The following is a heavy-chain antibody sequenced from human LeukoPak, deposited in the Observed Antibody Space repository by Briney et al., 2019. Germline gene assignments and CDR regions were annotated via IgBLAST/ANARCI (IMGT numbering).Heavy chain of an antibody. CDR2: SNGVGGWT. J-gene: IGHJ3*02. CDR1: GFSLRCYL. V-gene: IGHV3-74*01. CDR3: AREVLTGTGRQSDAFDI. Sequence: GGSLRLSCVGSGFSLRCYLLHWVRQAAAKGLAWVSRSNGVGGWTNHADSVKGRFTISRDNAKNTLYMQMDFLSAEDTAVYYCAREVLTGTGRQSDAFDIWGQGTMVTVSS. D-gene: IGHD3-9*01.